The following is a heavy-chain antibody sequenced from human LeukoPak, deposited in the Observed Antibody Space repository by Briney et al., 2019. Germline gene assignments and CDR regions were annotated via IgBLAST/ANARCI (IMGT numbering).Heavy chain of an antibody. CDR2: ISSSSSYI. D-gene: IGHD6-19*01. CDR1: GFTFSSYS. V-gene: IGHV3-21*01. CDR3: ARGTGIAVAGSVLDWFDP. J-gene: IGHJ5*02. Sequence: GGSLRLSCAASGFTFSSYSMNWVRQAPGKGLEWVSSISSSSSYIYYADSVKGRFTISRDNAKNSLYLQMNSLRAEDTAVYYCARGTGIAVAGSVLDWFDPWGQGTLVTVSS.